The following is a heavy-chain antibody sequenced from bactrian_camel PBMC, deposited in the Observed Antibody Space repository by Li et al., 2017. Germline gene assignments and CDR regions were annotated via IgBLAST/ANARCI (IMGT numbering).Heavy chain of an antibody. CDR2: IFTSDDST. CDR3: AAEGYDGSCRVGGQFDY. D-gene: IGHD6*01. V-gene: IGHV3S54*01. J-gene: IGHJ4*01. Sequence: QLVESGGGSVDAGGSLRLSCAASGYSSIVNCMGWYRQGIGEEREGVAAIFTSDDSTYYADWVKGRFTMSQDADKNTLYLQMNNLKPEDSGMYYCAAEGYDGSCRVGGQFDYWGQGTQVTVS. CDR1: GYSSIVNC.